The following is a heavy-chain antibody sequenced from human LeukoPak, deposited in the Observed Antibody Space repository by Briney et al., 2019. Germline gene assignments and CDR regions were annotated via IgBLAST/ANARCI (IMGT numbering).Heavy chain of an antibody. CDR1: GFTFSSYA. Sequence: PPGRSLRLSCAASGFTFSSYATHWVRQAPGKGLEWVAVISYDGSNKYYADSVKGRFTISRDNSKNTLYLQMNSLRAEDTAVYYCARGGPNYSFDYWGQGTLVTVSS. V-gene: IGHV3-30-3*01. D-gene: IGHD3-10*01. CDR2: ISYDGSNK. CDR3: ARGGPNYSFDY. J-gene: IGHJ4*02.